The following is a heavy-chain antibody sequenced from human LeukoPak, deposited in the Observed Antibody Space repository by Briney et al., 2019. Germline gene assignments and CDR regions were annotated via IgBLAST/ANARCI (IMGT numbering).Heavy chain of an antibody. CDR2: IYYSGIT. CDR3: ARFPPLVIMERDY. J-gene: IGHJ4*02. CDR1: GGSISSSSYY. V-gene: IGHV4-39*01. Sequence: ETQSLPCTVSGGSISSSSYYWGWIRQAPAKGLVWIGRIYYSGITYYNPSLKSRVPKSVDTSKTQFSLKLTDVTAADTAVYYCARFPPLVIMERDYWGQGTLVTVSS. D-gene: IGHD3-9*01.